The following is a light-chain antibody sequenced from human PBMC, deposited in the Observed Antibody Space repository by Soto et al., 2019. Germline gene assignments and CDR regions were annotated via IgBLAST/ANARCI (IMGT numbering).Light chain of an antibody. CDR3: QTWGSGIVV. J-gene: IGLJ2*01. Sequence: QLVLTQSPSASASLEPPVNLTSTLSGGHSNYAIAWHQQQSEKGPRYLMNLNSDGSNSKGDGIPDRFSGSSSGAERYLTISSLQSEDEADYYCQTWGSGIVVFGGGTKVTVL. V-gene: IGLV4-69*01. CDR2: LNSDGSN. CDR1: GGHSNYA.